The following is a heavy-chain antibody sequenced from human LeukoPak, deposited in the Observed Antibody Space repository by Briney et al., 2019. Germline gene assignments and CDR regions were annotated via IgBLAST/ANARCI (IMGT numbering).Heavy chain of an antibody. CDR2: ISYDGSNK. CDR3: ARAYSSSWYYFDY. CDR1: GFTFSSYA. D-gene: IGHD6-13*01. J-gene: IGHJ4*02. Sequence: GESLRLSCAASGFTFSSYAMSWVRQAPGKGLEWVAVISYDGSNKYYADSVKGRFTISRDNSKNTLYLQMNSLRAEDTAVYYCARAYSSSWYYFDYWGQGTLVTVSS. V-gene: IGHV3-30-3*01.